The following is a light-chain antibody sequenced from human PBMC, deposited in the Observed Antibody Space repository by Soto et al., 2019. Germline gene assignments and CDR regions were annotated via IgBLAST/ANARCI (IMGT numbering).Light chain of an antibody. J-gene: IGKJ4*01. V-gene: IGKV3-11*01. CDR2: DTS. Sequence: EIVLTQSPATLSLSPGERATLSCRASQSVSSYLAWYQQKPGQAPRLLIYDTSNRAGGVPARFSGGGSATDFTLTINSLEPEDFAVYYCQQRSAWPLTFGGGTKVEIK. CDR1: QSVSSY. CDR3: QQRSAWPLT.